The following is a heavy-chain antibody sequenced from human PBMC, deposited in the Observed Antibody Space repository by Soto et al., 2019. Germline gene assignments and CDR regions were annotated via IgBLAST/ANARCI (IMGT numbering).Heavy chain of an antibody. D-gene: IGHD3-22*01. J-gene: IGHJ5*02. CDR1: GFTFSSFE. V-gene: IGHV3-48*03. CDR2: ISSGGKTT. Sequence: QAGGSVRLSCVASGFTFSSFEMNWVRQAPGKGLEWISYISSGGKTTYYADSVKGRFTISRDNAKNSLYLQMSSLRAEDAAVYYCARNYIIYYDGSRAHYSWGRGTLVTVSS. CDR3: ARNYIIYYDGSRAHYS.